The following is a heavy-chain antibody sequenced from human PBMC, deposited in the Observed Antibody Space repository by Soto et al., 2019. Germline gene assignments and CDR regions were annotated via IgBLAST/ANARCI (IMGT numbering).Heavy chain of an antibody. V-gene: IGHV5-51*01. Sequence: PGESLKISCKGSGYSFTSYWIGWVRQMPWKGLEWMGIIYPGDSDTRYSPSFQGQVTISADKSISTAYLQWSSLKASDTAMYYCARLAGLAAPKDGYYYYYYMDVWGKGTTLTVSS. J-gene: IGHJ6*03. CDR1: GYSFTSYW. D-gene: IGHD6-6*01. CDR3: ARLAGLAAPKDGYYYYYYMDV. CDR2: IYPGDSDT.